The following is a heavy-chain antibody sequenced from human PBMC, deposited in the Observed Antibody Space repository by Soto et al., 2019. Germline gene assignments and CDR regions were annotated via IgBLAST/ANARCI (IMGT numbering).Heavy chain of an antibody. CDR3: ARNYDILTDSVHWYFDL. Sequence: QVQLQESGPGLVKPSQTLSLTCTVSGGSISSGDYYWSWIRQPPGKGLEYIGYIYYSGSTYYNPSLRSRVTMSVATSKNQFSLELSSVTAADTAVYYCARNYDILTDSVHWYFDLWGRGTLVTVSS. V-gene: IGHV4-30-4*01. CDR1: GGSISSGDYY. D-gene: IGHD3-9*01. J-gene: IGHJ2*01. CDR2: IYYSGST.